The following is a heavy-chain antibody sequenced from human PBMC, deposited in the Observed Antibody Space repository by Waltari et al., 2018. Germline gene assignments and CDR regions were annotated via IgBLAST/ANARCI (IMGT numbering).Heavy chain of an antibody. CDR2: IYTSGST. J-gene: IGHJ5*02. Sequence: QVQLQESGPGLVKPSETLSLTCTVSGGSISSYYWSWIRPPAGKGLEWIGRIYTSGSTNYNPSLKSRVTMSVDTSKNQFSLKLSSVTAADTAVYYCARVVPEGVVVPAAPWAWFDPWGQGTLVTVSS. D-gene: IGHD2-2*01. CDR1: GGSISSYY. V-gene: IGHV4-4*07. CDR3: ARVVPEGVVVPAAPWAWFDP.